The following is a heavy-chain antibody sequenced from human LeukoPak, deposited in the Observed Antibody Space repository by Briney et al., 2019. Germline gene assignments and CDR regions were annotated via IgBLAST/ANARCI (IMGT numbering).Heavy chain of an antibody. CDR2: IKSNTDGGTT. J-gene: IGHJ4*02. V-gene: IGHV3-15*01. D-gene: IGHD3-10*01. CDR3: TTYGSGRNLPYY. Sequence: QTGGSLRLSCAASGFTFTNAWMSWVRQAPGKGLEWVGRIKSNTDGGTTDYAAPVKGRFTISRDDSINTLYLQMDSLKTEDTALYYCTTYGSGRNLPYYWGQGTLVTVSS. CDR1: GFTFTNAW.